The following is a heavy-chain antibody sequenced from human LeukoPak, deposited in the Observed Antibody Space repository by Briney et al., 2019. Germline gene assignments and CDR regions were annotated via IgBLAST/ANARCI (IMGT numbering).Heavy chain of an antibody. CDR2: VRGSGTDT. J-gene: IGHJ4*02. D-gene: IGHD5-12*01. V-gene: IGHV3-23*01. CDR1: GFTFSRYA. CDR3: AKTSRGNSAYDSPFDY. Sequence: GGSLPLSFRSCGFTFSRYAMSGVRQPRGKGLEWVSAVRGSGTDTYFVDSVKGRLTNHRDNSKNTLYLQMNSLRAEDTAIYYCAKTSRGNSAYDSPFDYWGQGTLVTVSS.